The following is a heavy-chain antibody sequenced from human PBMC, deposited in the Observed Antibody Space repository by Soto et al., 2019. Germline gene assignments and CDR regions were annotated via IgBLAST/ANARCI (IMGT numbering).Heavy chain of an antibody. Sequence: ASVKVSCKASGYTFTSYGISWVRQAPGQGLEWMGWISAYNGNTNYAQKLQGRVTMTTNTSTSTAYMELRSLRSDDTAVYYCARVPQTSYYDSSGYPSDYWGQGTLVTVSS. J-gene: IGHJ4*02. D-gene: IGHD3-22*01. CDR3: ARVPQTSYYDSSGYPSDY. CDR2: ISAYNGNT. V-gene: IGHV1-18*01. CDR1: GYTFTSYG.